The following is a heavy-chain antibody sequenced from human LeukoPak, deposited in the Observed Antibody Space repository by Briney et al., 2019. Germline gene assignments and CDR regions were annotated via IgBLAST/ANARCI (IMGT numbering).Heavy chain of an antibody. D-gene: IGHD2-21*01. CDR2: IYYSGST. J-gene: IGHJ6*02. CDR3: AREVRDFGMDV. Sequence: SETLSLTCTVSGGSISGYHWSWIRQPPGKGLEWIGYIYYSGSTYYNPSLKSRVTMSVDTSKNQFSLKLSSVTAADTAVYYCAREVRDFGMDVWGQGTTVTVSS. CDR1: GGSISGYH. V-gene: IGHV4-59*12.